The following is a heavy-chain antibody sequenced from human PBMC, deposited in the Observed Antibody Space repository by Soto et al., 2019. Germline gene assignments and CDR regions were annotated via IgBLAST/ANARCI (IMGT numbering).Heavy chain of an antibody. Sequence: EVQLVESGGGLVQPGGSLRLSCAASGFTFSSYWMSWVRQAPGKGLEWVANIKQDGSEKYYVDSVKGRFTISRDNAKNSLYLQMNSLRAEDTGVYYCARIAVAGTDYYYYMDVWGKGTTVTVSS. CDR3: ARIAVAGTDYYYYMDV. J-gene: IGHJ6*03. D-gene: IGHD6-19*01. V-gene: IGHV3-7*01. CDR1: GFTFSSYW. CDR2: IKQDGSEK.